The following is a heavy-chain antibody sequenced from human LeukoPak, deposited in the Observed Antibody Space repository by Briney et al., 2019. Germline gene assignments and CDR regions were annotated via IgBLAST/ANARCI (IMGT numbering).Heavy chain of an antibody. V-gene: IGHV4-39*01. CDR3: ATHFQYYSSSSHIDY. CDR1: AVSISCSSYY. D-gene: IGHD6-6*01. Sequence: SETLSFTSTVSAVSISCSSYYWGWIRQPPGKGLEWIGSIYYSGSTYYNPSLKSRVTISVDTSKNQFSLKLSSVTAADTAVYYCATHFQYYSSSSHIDYWGQGTLVTVS. J-gene: IGHJ4*02. CDR2: IYYSGST.